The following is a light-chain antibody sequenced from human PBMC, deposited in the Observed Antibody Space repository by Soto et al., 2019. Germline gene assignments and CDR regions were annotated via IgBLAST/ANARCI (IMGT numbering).Light chain of an antibody. CDR2: DVS. Sequence: QSVLTQPASVSGSPGQSITISCTGTSSDVGGYNYVSWYQQHPGKAHKLMIYDVSNRPSGVSNRFSGSKSGNTASLTISWLQAEDEADYYCSSYTSSTLYVFGTGTKVTVL. J-gene: IGLJ1*01. CDR3: SSYTSSTLYV. CDR1: SSDVGGYNY. V-gene: IGLV2-14*01.